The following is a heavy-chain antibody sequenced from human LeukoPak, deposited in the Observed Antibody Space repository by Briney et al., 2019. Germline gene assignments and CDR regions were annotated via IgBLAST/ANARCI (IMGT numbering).Heavy chain of an antibody. D-gene: IGHD1-26*01. CDR1: GFTFSSYS. Sequence: PGGSLRLSCAASGFTFSSYSMNWLRQAPGKGLEWVSSISSSSSYIYYADSVKGRFTISSDNAKNSLYLQMNSLRAEDTAVYYCARGGGGSYYHLLDYWGQGTLVTVSS. J-gene: IGHJ4*02. CDR3: ARGGGGSYYHLLDY. V-gene: IGHV3-21*01. CDR2: ISSSSSYI.